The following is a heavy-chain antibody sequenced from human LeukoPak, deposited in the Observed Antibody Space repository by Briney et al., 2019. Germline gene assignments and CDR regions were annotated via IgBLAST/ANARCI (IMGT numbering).Heavy chain of an antibody. CDR1: GFTFSNAW. J-gene: IGHJ4*02. Sequence: PGGSLRLSCAASGFTFSNAWMSWVRQAPGKGLEWVGRIKSKTDGGTTDYAAPVKGRFTISRDDSKNTLYLQMNSLKIEDTAVYYCTTEGRGSYYATFDYWGQGTLVTVSS. CDR2: IKSKTDGGTT. V-gene: IGHV3-15*01. CDR3: TTEGRGSYYATFDY. D-gene: IGHD1-26*01.